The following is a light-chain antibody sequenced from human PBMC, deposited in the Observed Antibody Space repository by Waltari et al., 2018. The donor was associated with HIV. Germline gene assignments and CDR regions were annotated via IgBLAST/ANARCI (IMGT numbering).Light chain of an antibody. CDR1: SSNIGAGYD. J-gene: IGLJ2*01. CDR3: QSYDSSLSGSGV. V-gene: IGLV1-40*01. Sequence: QSVLTQPPSVSGAPGQRVTISCTGSSSNIGAGYDVHWYQQLPGTAPKLLIYGNSKRPSGVPDRFSGSKSGTSASLAITGLQAEDEADYYCQSYDSSLSGSGVFGGGTKLTVL. CDR2: GNS.